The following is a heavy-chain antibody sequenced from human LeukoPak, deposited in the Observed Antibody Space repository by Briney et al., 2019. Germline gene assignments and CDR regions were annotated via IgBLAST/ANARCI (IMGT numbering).Heavy chain of an antibody. CDR2: IWYGGSNK. V-gene: IGHV3-33*03. D-gene: IGHD3-10*01. J-gene: IGHJ4*02. Sequence: GGSLRLSCAASGFTFSNYGMHWVRQAPGKGLEWVAVIWYGGSNKYYADSVKGRFTISRDNAKNSLYLQMNSLRAEDMALYYCAKSPRRSFYYFDYWGQGTLVTVSS. CDR1: GFTFSNYG. CDR3: AKSPRRSFYYFDY.